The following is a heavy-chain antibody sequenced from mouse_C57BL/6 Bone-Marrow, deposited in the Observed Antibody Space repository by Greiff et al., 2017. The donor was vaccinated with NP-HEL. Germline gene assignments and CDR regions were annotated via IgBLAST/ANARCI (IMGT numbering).Heavy chain of an antibody. CDR1: GYTFTSYW. V-gene: IGHV1-64*01. J-gene: IGHJ4*01. Sequence: VQLQQSGAELVKPGASVKLSCKASGYTFTSYWMHWVKQRPGQGLEWIGMIHPNSGSTNYNEKFKSKATLTVDKSSSTAYMQLSSLTSEDSAVYYCARKSNYPYAMDYWGQGTSVTVSS. CDR3: ARKSNYPYAMDY. D-gene: IGHD2-5*01. CDR2: IHPNSGST.